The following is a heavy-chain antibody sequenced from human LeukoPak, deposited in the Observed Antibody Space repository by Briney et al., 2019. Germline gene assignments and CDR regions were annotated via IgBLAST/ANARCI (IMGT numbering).Heavy chain of an antibody. D-gene: IGHD3-22*01. CDR1: GFTFSDFA. Sequence: PGGTLRLSCAASGFTFSDFAMTWVRQAPGKGLEWVSSISSSSSYIYYADSVKGRFTISRDNAKNSLYLQMNSLRAEDTAVYYCARDLRYYDSSGYRFDPWGQGTLVTVSS. CDR2: ISSSSSYI. J-gene: IGHJ5*02. CDR3: ARDLRYYDSSGYRFDP. V-gene: IGHV3-21*01.